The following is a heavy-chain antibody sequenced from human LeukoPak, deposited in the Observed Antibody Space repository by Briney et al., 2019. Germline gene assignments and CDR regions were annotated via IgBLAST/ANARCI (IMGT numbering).Heavy chain of an antibody. CDR1: GYIFTSDW. V-gene: IGHV5-51*01. CDR3: ARHGGGSITLVRGLYIDY. CDR2: IYPGDSDT. J-gene: IGHJ4*02. D-gene: IGHD3-10*01. Sequence: GESLKISCKGSGYIFTSDWIAWVRQMPGKGLEWMGIIYPGDSDTRYSPSFQGQVTISANKSISTAYLQWSSLKASDTAIYYCARHGGGSITLVRGLYIDYWGQGTLVTVSS.